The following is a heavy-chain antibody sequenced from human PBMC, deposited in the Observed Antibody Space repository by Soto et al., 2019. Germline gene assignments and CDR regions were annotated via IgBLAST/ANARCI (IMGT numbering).Heavy chain of an antibody. CDR1: GGSFSGYY. CDR3: ARTYGSGSYPYYYYYYMDV. V-gene: IGHV4-34*01. Sequence: TSETLSLTCAVYGGSFSGYYWSWIRQPPGKGLEWIGEINHSGSTNYNPSLKSRVTISVDTSKNQFSLKLSSVTAADTAVYYCARTYGSGSYPYYYYYYMDVWGKGTTVTVSS. D-gene: IGHD3-10*01. CDR2: INHSGST. J-gene: IGHJ6*03.